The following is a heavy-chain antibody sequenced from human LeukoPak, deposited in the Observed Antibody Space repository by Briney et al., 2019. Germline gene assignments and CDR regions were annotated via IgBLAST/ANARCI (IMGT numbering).Heavy chain of an antibody. CDR2: IKSKTDGGTT. Sequence: PGGSLRLSCAASGFTFSNAWMSWVRQAPGKGLEWVGRIKSKTDGGTTDYAAPVKGRFTISRDDSKNTLYLQMNSLRAEDTAVYYCARGGYVWGSYRYMDYWGQGTLVTVSS. V-gene: IGHV3-15*01. D-gene: IGHD3-16*02. CDR3: ARGGYVWGSYRYMDY. CDR1: GFTFSNAW. J-gene: IGHJ4*02.